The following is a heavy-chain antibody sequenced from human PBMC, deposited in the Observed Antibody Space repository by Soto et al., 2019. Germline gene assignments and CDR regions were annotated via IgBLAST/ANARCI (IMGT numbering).Heavy chain of an antibody. CDR1: GFTFSSYA. D-gene: IGHD2-2*01. Sequence: GGSLRLSCAASGFTFSSYAMSWVRQAPGKGLEWVSAISGSGGSTYYADSVKGRFTISRDNSKNTLYLQMNSLRAEDTAVYYCAKDWRYCSSTSCYYFDYWGQGTLVTAPQ. V-gene: IGHV3-23*01. CDR3: AKDWRYCSSTSCYYFDY. J-gene: IGHJ4*02. CDR2: ISGSGGST.